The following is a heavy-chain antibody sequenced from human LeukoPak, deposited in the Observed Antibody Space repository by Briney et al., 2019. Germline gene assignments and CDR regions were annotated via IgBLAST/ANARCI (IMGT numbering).Heavy chain of an antibody. Sequence: GGSLRLSCAASGFTFSSYAMSWVRQAPGKWLEWVSAISGSGGSTYYADSVKGRFTISRDNSKNTLYLQMNSLRAEDTAVYYCAQSAACSSTSCAMGNAFDIWGQGTMVTVSS. CDR2: ISGSGGST. CDR3: AQSAACSSTSCAMGNAFDI. CDR1: GFTFSSYA. V-gene: IGHV3-23*01. J-gene: IGHJ3*02. D-gene: IGHD2-2*01.